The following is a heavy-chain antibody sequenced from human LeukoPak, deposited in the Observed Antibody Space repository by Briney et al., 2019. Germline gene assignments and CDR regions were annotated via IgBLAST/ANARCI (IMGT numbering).Heavy chain of an antibody. CDR1: GFTFSSYG. CDR2: IRYDGSNK. D-gene: IGHD3-22*01. Sequence: PGGSLRLSCAASGFTFSSYGMHWVRQAPGKGLEWVAFIRYDGSNKYYADSVKGRFTISRDNSKNTLYLQMNSLRAEDTAVYYXARWGLYDSSGYYLYYFDYWGQGTLVTVSS. J-gene: IGHJ4*02. V-gene: IGHV3-30*02. CDR3: ARWGLYDSSGYYLYYFDY.